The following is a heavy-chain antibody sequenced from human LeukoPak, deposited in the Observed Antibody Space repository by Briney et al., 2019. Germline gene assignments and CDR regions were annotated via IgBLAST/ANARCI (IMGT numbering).Heavy chain of an antibody. CDR2: ISSSSSYI. J-gene: IGHJ5*02. CDR3: ARGPPGGYSTNWFDP. D-gene: IGHD3-3*01. CDR1: GFTFSSYA. V-gene: IGHV3-21*01. Sequence: GGSLRLSCAASGFTFSSYAMSWVRQAPGKGLEWVSSISSSSSYIYYADSVKGRFTISRDNAKNSLYLQMNSLRAEDTAVYYCARGPPGGYSTNWFDPWGQGTLVTVSS.